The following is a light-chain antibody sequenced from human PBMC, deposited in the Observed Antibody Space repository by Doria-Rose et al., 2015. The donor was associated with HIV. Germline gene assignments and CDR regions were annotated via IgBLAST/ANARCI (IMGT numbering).Light chain of an antibody. Sequence: DIRVTQSPESLGMSLGERATLNCKSNQSLLYNYKNYLAWYQQKPGQPPTLLIYWASTRQSGVPARFSGSGSGTDFTLTISSLEAEDVAVYYCQQYYDTPSFGPGTTVDIK. V-gene: IGKV4-1*01. CDR1: QSLLYNYKNY. CDR3: QQYYDTPS. CDR2: WAS. J-gene: IGKJ3*01.